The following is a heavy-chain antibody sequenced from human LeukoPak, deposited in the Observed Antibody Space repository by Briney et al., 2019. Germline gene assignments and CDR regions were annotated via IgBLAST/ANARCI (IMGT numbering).Heavy chain of an antibody. Sequence: AASLRLSCAASGFTFSSYAMSWVRQAPGKGLEWVSAISGSGGSTYYADPVKDRFTISRDNSKTTLYLQMNSLRAEDTAVYYCAKEGQVVPAATPHYYYYGMDVWGQGTTVTVSS. CDR1: GFTFSSYA. CDR2: ISGSGGST. J-gene: IGHJ6*02. CDR3: AKEGQVVPAATPHYYYYGMDV. V-gene: IGHV3-23*01. D-gene: IGHD2-2*01.